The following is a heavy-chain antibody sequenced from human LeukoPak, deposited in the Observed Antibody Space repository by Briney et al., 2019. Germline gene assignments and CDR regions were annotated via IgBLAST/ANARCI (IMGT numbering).Heavy chain of an antibody. CDR2: INNDGSTT. V-gene: IGHV3-74*01. J-gene: IGHJ5*02. CDR1: GFTFSTFW. Sequence: GGFLRLSCAASGFTFSTFWMHWVRRAPGEGPVWVSRINNDGSTTNYADSVKGRFTISRDNAKNTLYLQMNSLTDDDTAVYYCATAGQYRFDNWGQGTLVTVSS. D-gene: IGHD6-19*01. CDR3: ATAGQYRFDN.